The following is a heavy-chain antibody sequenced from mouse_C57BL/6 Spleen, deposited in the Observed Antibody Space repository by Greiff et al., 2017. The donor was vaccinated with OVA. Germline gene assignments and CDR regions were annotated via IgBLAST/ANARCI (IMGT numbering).Heavy chain of an antibody. D-gene: IGHD2-1*01. J-gene: IGHJ2*01. Sequence: QVQLKQSGAELARPGASVKLSCKASGYTFTSYGISWVKQRTGQGLEWIGEIYPRSGNTYYNEKFKGKATLTADKSSSTAYMELRSLTSEDSAVYFCARSENGNYDWGQGTTLTVSS. CDR2: IYPRSGNT. V-gene: IGHV1-81*01. CDR1: GYTFTSYG. CDR3: ARSENGNYD.